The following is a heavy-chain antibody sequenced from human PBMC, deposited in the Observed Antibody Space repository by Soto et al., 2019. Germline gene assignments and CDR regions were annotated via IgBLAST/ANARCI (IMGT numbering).Heavy chain of an antibody. CDR1: GGSIGSGAYY. Sequence: QVQLQESGPPLVKPSQTLSLTCSVSGGSIGSGAYYWSWIRQHPGKGLEWIGHIFYNGRTYYNPSLMSRVIISLDTSKNHFSLSLSSVTAADTAVYYCARDYTYCSGGSCYSAWVDSWGQGTLVTVSS. J-gene: IGHJ4*02. CDR3: ARDYTYCSGGSCYSAWVDS. V-gene: IGHV4-31*03. CDR2: IFYNGRT. D-gene: IGHD2-15*01.